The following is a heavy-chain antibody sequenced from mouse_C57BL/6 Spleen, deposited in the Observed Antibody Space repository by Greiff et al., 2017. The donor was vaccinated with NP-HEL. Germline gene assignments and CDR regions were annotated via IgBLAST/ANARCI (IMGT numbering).Heavy chain of an antibody. Sequence: QVQLKQSGAELARPGASVKMSCKASGYTFTSYTMNWVKQRPGQGLEWIGYINPRSGNTYYNQKFKGKATLTADKSSSTAYMQLSSLTSEDSAVYYCARGQRSPPLYYFDYWGQGTTLTVSS. CDR3: ARGQRSPPLYYFDY. V-gene: IGHV1-4*01. D-gene: IGHD3-2*02. CDR1: GYTFTSYT. CDR2: INPRSGNT. J-gene: IGHJ2*01.